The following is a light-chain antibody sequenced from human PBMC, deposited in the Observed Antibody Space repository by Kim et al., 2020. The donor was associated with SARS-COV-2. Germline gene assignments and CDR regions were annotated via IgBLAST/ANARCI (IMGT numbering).Light chain of an antibody. CDR2: DAS. V-gene: IGKV1-33*01. J-gene: IGKJ2*01. CDR1: QDISNY. Sequence: DIQMTQSPSSLSASVGERVTITCQASQDISNYLNWYQQKPGKAPKLLIYDASNLETGVPSRFSGSGSGTDFTFTISSLQPEDIATYFCQQYGNLPYTFGQGTKLEI. CDR3: QQYGNLPYT.